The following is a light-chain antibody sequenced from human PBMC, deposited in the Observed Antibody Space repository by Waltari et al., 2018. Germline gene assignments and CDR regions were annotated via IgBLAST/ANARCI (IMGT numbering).Light chain of an antibody. CDR3: QQYHTYKM. V-gene: IGKV1-5*01. CDR2: DAS. Sequence: DIQMTQSPSTLSASIGHRVTITCRASQSIICRLAWYQQNPGKAPKLLICDASSLEYGVPSRFSGSGYGTEFTLTISSLQPDDSATYYCQQYHTYKMFGQGTKVEI. CDR1: QSIICR. J-gene: IGKJ1*01.